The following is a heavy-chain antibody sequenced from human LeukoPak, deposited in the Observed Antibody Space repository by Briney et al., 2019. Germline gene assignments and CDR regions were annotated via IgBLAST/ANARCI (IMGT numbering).Heavy chain of an antibody. CDR2: FYYTGST. CDR3: ARRSGTYHAFDI. J-gene: IGHJ3*02. Sequence: SETLSLTCTVSGGSISSNGYYWGWIRQPPGRGLEWIGSFYYTGSTFYSPSLKSRVTISVDTSKNQFSLKLSSVTAADTAVYYCARRSGTYHAFDIWGQGTMVTVSS. D-gene: IGHD1-26*01. V-gene: IGHV4-39*01. CDR1: GGSISSNGYY.